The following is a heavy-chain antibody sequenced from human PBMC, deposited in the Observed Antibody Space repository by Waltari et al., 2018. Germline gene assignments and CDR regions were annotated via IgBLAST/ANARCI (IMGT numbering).Heavy chain of an antibody. Sequence: QVQLQESGPGLVKPSETLSLTCTVSGVSISSQYWSWIRQSPGKGLGWIGYIVYMGSINYNPSLKSRVTISVDTSKSQFSLRLTSVTAADTAVYYCARGERNGLDYWGQGTLVTVSS. V-gene: IGHV4-59*11. CDR2: IVYMGSI. CDR3: ARGERNGLDY. J-gene: IGHJ4*02. D-gene: IGHD1-26*01. CDR1: GVSISSQY.